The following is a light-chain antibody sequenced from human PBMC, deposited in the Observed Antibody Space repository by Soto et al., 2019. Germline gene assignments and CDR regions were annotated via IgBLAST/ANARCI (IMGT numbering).Light chain of an antibody. CDR2: DAS. CDR1: QPINSW. J-gene: IGKJ2*01. CDR3: QQYKTYPFT. Sequence: DVPMTQSPSTLSASVGDRVTITCRASQPINSWLAWFQQKPGKAPQLLIHDASSLESGVPSRFSGIGFGTDFTLIITNLQPDDFATYYCQQYKTYPFTFGQGTKLEVK. V-gene: IGKV1-5*01.